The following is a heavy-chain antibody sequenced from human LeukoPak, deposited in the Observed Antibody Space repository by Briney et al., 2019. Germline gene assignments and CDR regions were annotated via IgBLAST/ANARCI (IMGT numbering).Heavy chain of an antibody. J-gene: IGHJ4*02. Sequence: GGSLRLSCAASGFTFSSYAMNWVRQVPGKGLEWVSGVSGNGGRTDYAGSVKGRFTISRDNSKNSLFLQMNSLRAEDTAIYYCAKGVSGHYDILTGNDYWGQGTLVTVSS. CDR1: GFTFSSYA. V-gene: IGHV3-23*01. D-gene: IGHD3-9*01. CDR2: VSGNGGRT. CDR3: AKGVSGHYDILTGNDY.